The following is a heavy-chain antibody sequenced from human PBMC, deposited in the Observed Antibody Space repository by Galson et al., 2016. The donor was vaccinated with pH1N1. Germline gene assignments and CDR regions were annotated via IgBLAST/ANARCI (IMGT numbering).Heavy chain of an antibody. CDR1: GYTFTGYY. J-gene: IGHJ4*02. Sequence: SVKVSCKASGYTFTGYYIHWVRQAPGQGLEWMGWISPNSGDTHYAQKFQGRVTMTGDTSINTAYMDLSSLRSGDTAVYYCARGLSTPLGDCSGRSCRPFDYWGQGTLVTVSS. CDR3: ARGLSTPLGDCSGRSCRPFDY. V-gene: IGHV1-2*02. CDR2: ISPNSGDT. D-gene: IGHD2-15*01.